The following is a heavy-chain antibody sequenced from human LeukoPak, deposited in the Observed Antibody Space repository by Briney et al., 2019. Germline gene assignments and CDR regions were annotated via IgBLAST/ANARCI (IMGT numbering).Heavy chain of an antibody. CDR1: GFTFSSYT. V-gene: IGHV3-21*04. CDR3: AKDLAHTVAHAFDI. J-gene: IGHJ3*02. CDR2: ISGSSSYI. Sequence: GGSLRLSCAASGFTFSSYTMNWARQAPGKGLEWVSSISGSSSYIYYADSLKGRFTISRDNAKNSLYLQMNSLRAEDTALYYCAKDLAHTVAHAFDIWGQGTMVTVSS. D-gene: IGHD4-23*01.